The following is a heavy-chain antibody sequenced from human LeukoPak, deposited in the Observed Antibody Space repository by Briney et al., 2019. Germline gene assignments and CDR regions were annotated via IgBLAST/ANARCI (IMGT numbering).Heavy chain of an antibody. CDR2: IRDSGAYG. CDR3: AKRARYNSARATDFDY. V-gene: IGHV3-23*01. J-gene: IGHJ4*02. Sequence: PGGSLRLSCAASGFTFSNYAMGWVRQAPGKGLEWVSTIRDSGAYGFYADSVKGRFTISRDNSNNLVYLQMNNLRAEDTAEYYCAKRARYNSARATDFDYWGQGTLVTVSS. D-gene: IGHD6-19*01. CDR1: GFTFSNYA.